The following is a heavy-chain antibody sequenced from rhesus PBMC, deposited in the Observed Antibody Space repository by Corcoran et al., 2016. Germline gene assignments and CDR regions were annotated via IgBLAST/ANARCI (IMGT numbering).Heavy chain of an antibody. CDR2: IYGSSGST. V-gene: IGHV4-76*01. Sequence: QVQLQESGPGVVKPSETLSLTCAVSGYSISSGYDWSWIRQHPGKGLEGIGDIYGSSGSTNDNPSLKKRVTISNDTCKNQFSLKLGSVTAADTAVYYCARDGGYSGSVGYWGRGVLVTVSS. D-gene: IGHD6-25*01. J-gene: IGHJ4*01. CDR1: GYSISSGYD. CDR3: ARDGGYSGSVGY.